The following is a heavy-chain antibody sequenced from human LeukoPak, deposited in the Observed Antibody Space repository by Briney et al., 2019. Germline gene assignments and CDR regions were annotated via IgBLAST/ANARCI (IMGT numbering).Heavy chain of an antibody. CDR2: IYYSGST. Sequence: SETLSLTCTVSGGSISSSSYYWGWIRQPPGKGLEWIGSIYYSGSTYYNPSLKSRVTMSVDTSKNQFSLKLSSMTAADTAVYYCARDDAVVVGNMDVWGKGTTVTVSS. CDR1: GGSISSSSYY. J-gene: IGHJ6*03. V-gene: IGHV4-39*07. D-gene: IGHD2-2*01. CDR3: ARDDAVVVGNMDV.